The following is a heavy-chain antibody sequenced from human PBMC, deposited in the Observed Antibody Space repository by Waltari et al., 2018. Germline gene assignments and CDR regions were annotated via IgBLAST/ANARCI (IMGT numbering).Heavy chain of an antibody. CDR1: GFTLSNSD. J-gene: IGHJ5*02. V-gene: IGHV3-48*03. D-gene: IGHD6-13*01. CDR3: ARDLGTGSMSSWYSWFEP. CDR2: MRTSGTTI. Sequence: EVQLVESGGGLAQPGGSLRLSCEVSGFTLSNSDMNWIRQAPGKGTEWIAYMRTSGTTIYYADSVEGRVSMSRENSINSLYLQMTDLRAEDSGTYYCARDLGTGSMSSWYSWFEPWGQGAQVTVSP.